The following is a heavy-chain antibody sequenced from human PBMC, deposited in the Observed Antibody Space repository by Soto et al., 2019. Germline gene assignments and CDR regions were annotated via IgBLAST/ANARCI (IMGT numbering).Heavy chain of an antibody. Sequence: QVQLVESGGDVVQPGTSLRLSCAASGFTFSGYGMHWVRQAPGRGLDWVAVVSNDGTVQHYVDSVKGRFTISRDNSKNMLYLQINSLRADDTAVYYCAKEVPSSGWGTYFEDWGQGTLVTVSS. CDR1: GFTFSGYG. J-gene: IGHJ4*02. CDR2: VSNDGTVQ. V-gene: IGHV3-30*18. D-gene: IGHD6-19*01. CDR3: AKEVPSSGWGTYFED.